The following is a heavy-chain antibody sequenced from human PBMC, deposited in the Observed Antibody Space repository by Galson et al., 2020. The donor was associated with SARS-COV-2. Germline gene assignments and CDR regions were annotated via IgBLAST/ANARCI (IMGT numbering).Heavy chain of an antibody. D-gene: IGHD4-17*01. CDR2: ISYDGSNK. Sequence: GGSLRLSCEASGFTFSSYAMHWVRQAPGKGLEWVAVISYDGSNKYYADSVKGRFTISRDNSKNTLYLQMNSLRAEDTAVDYCARDTLLDYGFDYWGQGTLVTVSS. CDR1: GFTFSSYA. CDR3: ARDTLLDYGFDY. J-gene: IGHJ4*02. V-gene: IGHV3-30*04.